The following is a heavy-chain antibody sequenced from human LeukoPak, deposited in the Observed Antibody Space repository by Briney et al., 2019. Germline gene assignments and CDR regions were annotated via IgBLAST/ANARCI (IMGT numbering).Heavy chain of an antibody. J-gene: IGHJ6*02. D-gene: IGHD6-13*01. CDR3: ARDKGYSSSWGYYYYGMDV. V-gene: IGHV3-21*01. CDR1: GFTFSSYS. CDR2: ISSSSYI. Sequence: GGSLRLSCAASGFTFSSYSMNWVRQAPGKGLEWVSSISSSSYIYYADSVKGRFTISRDNAKNSLYLQMNSLRAEDTAVYYCARDKGYSSSWGYYYYGMDVWGQGTTVTVSS.